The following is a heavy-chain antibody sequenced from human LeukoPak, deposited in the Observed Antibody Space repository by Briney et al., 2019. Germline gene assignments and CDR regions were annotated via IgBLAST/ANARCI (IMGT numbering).Heavy chain of an antibody. CDR1: GGSISSGSYY. V-gene: IGHV4-61*02. D-gene: IGHD2-21*01. Sequence: SETLSLTCTVSGGSISSGSYYWSWIRQPAGKGLEWIGRIYTSGSTNYNPSLKSRVTISVDTSKNQFSLKLSSVTAADTAVYYCARGDGGCWGQGTLVTVSS. CDR3: ARGDGGC. CDR2: IYTSGST. J-gene: IGHJ4*02.